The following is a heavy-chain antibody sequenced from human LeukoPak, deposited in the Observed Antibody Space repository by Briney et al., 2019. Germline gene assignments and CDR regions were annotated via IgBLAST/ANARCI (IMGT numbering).Heavy chain of an antibody. J-gene: IGHJ4*02. Sequence: GGSLRLSCAASGFTFSSYGMHWVRQAPGKGLEWVAVIWYGGSNKYYADSVKGRFTISRDNSKNTLYLQMNSLRAEDTAVYYCAKLSSGPPFDYWGQGTLVTVSS. CDR3: AKLSSGPPFDY. V-gene: IGHV3-30*02. D-gene: IGHD6-19*01. CDR2: IWYGGSNK. CDR1: GFTFSSYG.